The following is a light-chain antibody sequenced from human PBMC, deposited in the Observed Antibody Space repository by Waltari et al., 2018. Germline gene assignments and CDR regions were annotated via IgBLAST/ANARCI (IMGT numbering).Light chain of an antibody. CDR1: QSISSY. CDR2: ASS. V-gene: IGKV1-39*01. Sequence: DIQMTQSPSSLSASVGDRVTITCRESQSISSYLNWYQQKPGKAPNLLIYASSNLQSGVPSMFSVSGSGTDFTLTISSLQPEDFATYYCQQSYSNPRTFGPGTKVDIK. J-gene: IGKJ3*01. CDR3: QQSYSNPRT.